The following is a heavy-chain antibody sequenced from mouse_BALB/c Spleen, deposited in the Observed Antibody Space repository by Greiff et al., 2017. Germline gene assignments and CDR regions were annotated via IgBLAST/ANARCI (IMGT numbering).Heavy chain of an antibody. CDR3: ASGRYWYFDV. CDR2: INPSTGYT. Sequence: QVQLKESGADLAKPGASVKMSCKASGYTFTSYWMHWVKQRPGQGLEWIGYINPSTGYTEYNQKFKDKATLTADKSSSTAYMQLSSLTSEDSAVYYCASGRYWYFDVWGAGTTVTVSS. CDR1: GYTFTSYW. V-gene: IGHV1-7*01. J-gene: IGHJ1*01.